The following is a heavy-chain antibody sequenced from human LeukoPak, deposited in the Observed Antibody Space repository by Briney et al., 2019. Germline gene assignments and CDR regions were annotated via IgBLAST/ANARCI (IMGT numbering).Heavy chain of an antibody. D-gene: IGHD2-15*01. CDR1: GFTFSSYG. J-gene: IGHJ6*02. Sequence: GGSLRLSCAASGFTFSSYGMHWVRQAPGKGLEWVAVIWYDGSNKYYADSVKGRFTISRDNSKNTLYPQMNSLRAEDTAVYYCARDLYCSGGSCYFYTFPPYYYYGMDVWGQGTTVTVSS. V-gene: IGHV3-33*01. CDR3: ARDLYCSGGSCYFYTFPPYYYYGMDV. CDR2: IWYDGSNK.